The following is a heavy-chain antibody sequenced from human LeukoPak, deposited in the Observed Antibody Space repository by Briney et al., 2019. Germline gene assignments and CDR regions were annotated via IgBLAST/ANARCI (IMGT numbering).Heavy chain of an antibody. CDR3: AKVFEVRGARRPKHY. CDR2: ISYDGGNK. Sequence: PGRSLRLSCAASGFTFSDYGMHWVRQAPGKGLEWVALISYDGGNKFYADSVRDRFTISRDNSKNTLFLQMNSLRIEDTAVYYCAKVFEVRGARRPKHYWGQGTLVIVSS. J-gene: IGHJ4*02. CDR1: GFTFSDYG. V-gene: IGHV3-30*18. D-gene: IGHD3-10*01.